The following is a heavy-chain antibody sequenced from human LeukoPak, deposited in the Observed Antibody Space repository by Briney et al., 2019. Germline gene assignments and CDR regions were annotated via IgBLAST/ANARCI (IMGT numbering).Heavy chain of an antibody. CDR2: IIPIFGTA. D-gene: IGHD4-17*01. V-gene: IGHV1-69*13. Sequence: SVKVSCKASGGTFSSYAISWVRQAPGQGLEWMGGIIPIFGTANYAQKFQGRVTITADESTSTAYMELSSLRSEDTAVYYCARELVHDYGVQTPAGPAFDIWGQGTMVTVSS. CDR3: ARELVHDYGVQTPAGPAFDI. CDR1: GGTFSSYA. J-gene: IGHJ3*02.